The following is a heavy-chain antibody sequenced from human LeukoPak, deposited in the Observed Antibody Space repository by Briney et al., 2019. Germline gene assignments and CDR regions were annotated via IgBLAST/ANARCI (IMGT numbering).Heavy chain of an antibody. CDR2: IYYSGST. V-gene: IGHV4-59*08. D-gene: IGHD3/OR15-3a*01. Sequence: PSETLSLTCTVSGGSISSYYWSWIRQPPGKGLVWIGYIYYSGSTNYNPSLKSRVTISVDTSKNQFSLKLSSVTAADTAVYYCARSPNWTPHSFDYWGQGTLVTVSS. CDR1: GGSISSYY. CDR3: ARSPNWTPHSFDY. J-gene: IGHJ4*02.